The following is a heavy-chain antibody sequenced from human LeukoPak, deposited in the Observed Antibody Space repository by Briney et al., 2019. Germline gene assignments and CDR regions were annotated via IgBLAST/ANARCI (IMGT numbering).Heavy chain of an antibody. CDR2: IYYTGST. D-gene: IGHD3-22*01. Sequence: PSETLSLTCTISGGSISSYYWSWIRQPPGKGLEWIGYIYYTGSTNHNPSLKSRVTISVDTSKNQFSLKLTSVTAADTAVYYCARGRNYYDSSGYPLGALDIWGHGTMVTVS. CDR3: ARGRNYYDSSGYPLGALDI. CDR1: GGSISSYY. J-gene: IGHJ3*02. V-gene: IGHV4-59*12.